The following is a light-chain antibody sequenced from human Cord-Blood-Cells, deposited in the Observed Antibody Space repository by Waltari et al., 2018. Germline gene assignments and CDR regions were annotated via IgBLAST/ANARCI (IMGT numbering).Light chain of an antibody. Sequence: AIRMTQSPFSLSASVGDRVTITCWASQGISSYLAWYQQKPAKAPKLFIYYASSLQSGVASRFSGSGAGTDYTLTLRRLQPEEFATYYCKQYYSTRFTLGPGTKVDIK. J-gene: IGKJ3*01. V-gene: IGKV1D-43*01. CDR3: KQYYSTRFT. CDR1: QGISSY. CDR2: YAS.